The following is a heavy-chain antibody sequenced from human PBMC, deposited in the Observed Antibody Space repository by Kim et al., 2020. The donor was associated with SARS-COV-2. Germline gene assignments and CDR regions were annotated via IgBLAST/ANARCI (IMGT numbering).Heavy chain of an antibody. V-gene: IGHV1-69*13. Sequence: SVKVSCKASGGTFSSYAISWVRQAPGQGLEWMGGIIPIFGTANYAQKFQGRVTITADESTSTAYMELSSLRSEDTAVYYCARGQQVVPAAPFDYWGQGTLVTVSS. J-gene: IGHJ4*02. D-gene: IGHD2-2*01. CDR1: GGTFSSYA. CDR3: ARGQQVVPAAPFDY. CDR2: IIPIFGTA.